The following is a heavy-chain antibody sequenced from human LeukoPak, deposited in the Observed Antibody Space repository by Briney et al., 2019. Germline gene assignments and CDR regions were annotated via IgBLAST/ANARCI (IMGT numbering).Heavy chain of an antibody. J-gene: IGHJ4*02. V-gene: IGHV1-46*01. CDR1: GYTFTSYY. CDR3: ARGYDFWSGYYSEGYYFDY. Sequence: ASVKVSCKASGYTFTSYYMHWVRQAPGQGLEWMGIINPSGGSTSYAQKFQGRVTMTRDTSTSTVYMELSSLRSEDTAVYYCARGYDFWSGYYSEGYYFDYWGQGTLSPSPQ. D-gene: IGHD3-3*01. CDR2: INPSGGST.